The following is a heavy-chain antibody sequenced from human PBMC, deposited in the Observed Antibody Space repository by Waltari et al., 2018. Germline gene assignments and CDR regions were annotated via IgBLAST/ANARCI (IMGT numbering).Heavy chain of an antibody. CDR3: ARDRGRGLYLDS. CDR1: GDSLSERDW. D-gene: IGHD2-15*01. Sequence: QLQLQQSGPGLVKPSESLSLTCAVSGDSLSERDWWSWVRPPPGKGLEGIGQIHSSGRSNYNPSLEGRVTLSIDTSNKQFSLRLPSATAADTAVYYCARDRGRGLYLDSWGQGTLVTVSP. CDR2: IHSSGRS. V-gene: IGHV4-4*02. J-gene: IGHJ4*02.